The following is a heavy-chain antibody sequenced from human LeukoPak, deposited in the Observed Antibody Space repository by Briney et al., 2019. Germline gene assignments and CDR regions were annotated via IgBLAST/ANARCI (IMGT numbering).Heavy chain of an antibody. Sequence: SETLSLTCAVYGGSFSGYYWSWIRQPPGKGLEWIGEINHSGSTNYNPSLKSRVTISVDTSKNQFSLKLSSVTAADTAVYYCARGPITTRSHFDYWGQGTLVTVSS. CDR2: INHSGST. D-gene: IGHD3-22*01. J-gene: IGHJ4*02. V-gene: IGHV4-34*01. CDR1: GGSFSGYY. CDR3: ARGPITTRSHFDY.